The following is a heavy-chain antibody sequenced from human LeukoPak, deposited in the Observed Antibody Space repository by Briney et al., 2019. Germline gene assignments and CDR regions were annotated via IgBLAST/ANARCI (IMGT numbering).Heavy chain of an antibody. V-gene: IGHV3-23*01. CDR3: AKVEGASKASVY. Sequence: GGSLRLSCAASGFIFSSYAVSWVRQAPGKGLEWVSSISGSAGSTHYADSVKGRFTISRDNSKNTVYLQMNSLRAEDTAVYYCAKVEGASKASVYWGQGALVTVSS. D-gene: IGHD1-1*01. CDR1: GFIFSSYA. J-gene: IGHJ4*02. CDR2: ISGSAGST.